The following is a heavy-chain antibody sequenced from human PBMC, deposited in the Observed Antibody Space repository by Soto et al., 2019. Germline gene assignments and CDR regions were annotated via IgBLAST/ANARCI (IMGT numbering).Heavy chain of an antibody. CDR3: ARVISMDLLLHTAPGY. J-gene: IGHJ4*02. CDR2: ISSTSKTI. V-gene: IGHV3-48*02. D-gene: IGHD5-18*01. CDR1: GFTFKTYA. Sequence: GGSLRLSCAASGFTFKTYAMTWVRQAPGKGLECVSYISSTSKTIYYADSVKGRFTISRDNAKNSLYLQMNSLRDEDTAVYYCARVISMDLLLHTAPGYWGQGTLVTVSS.